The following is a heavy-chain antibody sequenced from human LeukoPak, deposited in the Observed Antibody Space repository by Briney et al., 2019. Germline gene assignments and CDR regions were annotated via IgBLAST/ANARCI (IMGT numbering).Heavy chain of an antibody. V-gene: IGHV3-30*18. Sequence: PGRSLRLSCAASGFTFSSYGMHWVRQAPGKGLEWVAVISYDGSNKYYADSVKGRFTISRDNSKNTLYLQMNNLRAEDTAVYYCAKEPGSGYSYGFRNFDYWGQGTLVTVSS. CDR3: AKEPGSGYSYGFRNFDY. CDR2: ISYDGSNK. CDR1: GFTFSSYG. D-gene: IGHD5-18*01. J-gene: IGHJ4*02.